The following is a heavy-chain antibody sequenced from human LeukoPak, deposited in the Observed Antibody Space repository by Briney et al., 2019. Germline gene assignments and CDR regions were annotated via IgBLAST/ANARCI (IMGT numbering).Heavy chain of an antibody. CDR2: IYYSGST. J-gene: IGHJ4*02. CDR1: GGSISSGGYY. V-gene: IGHV4-31*03. CDR3: ARTDTAMVSFDY. D-gene: IGHD5-18*01. Sequence: PSETLSLTCTVSGGSISSGGYYCSWIRQHPGKGLEWIGYIYYSGSTYYNPSLKSRVTISVDTSKNQFSLKLSSVTAADTAVYYCARTDTAMVSFDYWGQGTLVTVSS.